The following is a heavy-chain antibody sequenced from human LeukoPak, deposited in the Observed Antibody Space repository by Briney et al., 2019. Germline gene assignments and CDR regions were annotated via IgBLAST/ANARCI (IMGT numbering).Heavy chain of an antibody. CDR1: GYTFTSYG. V-gene: IGHV1-18*01. D-gene: IGHD5-24*01. CDR3: ARAGWLQWQYYFDY. Sequence: ASVKVSCKASGYTFTSYGISWVRQAPGQGLEWMGWISAYNGNTNYAQKLQVRVTITTDTSTSTAYMELRSLRSDDTAVYYCARAGWLQWQYYFDYWGPGTLVTVSS. J-gene: IGHJ4*02. CDR2: ISAYNGNT.